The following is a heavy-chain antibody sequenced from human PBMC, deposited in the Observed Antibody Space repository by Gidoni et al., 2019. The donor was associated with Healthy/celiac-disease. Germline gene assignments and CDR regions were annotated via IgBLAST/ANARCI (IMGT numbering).Heavy chain of an antibody. Sequence: QVQLQEPGPGLVKPSGTLSLTCAVSGGSISSSNWWSWVRQPPGKGLEWIGDIYHSGSTNYNQSLKSRVTISVDKSKNKFSLKLSSVTAADTAVYYCARSPSYYYGSGSHFDYWGQGTLVTVSS. CDR3: ARSPSYYYGSGSHFDY. D-gene: IGHD3-10*01. CDR1: GGSISSSNW. CDR2: IYHSGST. J-gene: IGHJ4*02. V-gene: IGHV4-4*02.